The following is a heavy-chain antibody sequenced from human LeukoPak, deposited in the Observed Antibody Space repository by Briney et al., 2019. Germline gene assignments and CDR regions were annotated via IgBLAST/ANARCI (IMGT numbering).Heavy chain of an antibody. CDR1: GYTFTTCY. CDR2: INPSDGSI. CDR3: ATAPTMMGYYFDY. Sequence: ASVKVSCKASGYTFTTCYMHWVRQAPGQWLEWMGIINPSDGSISYAQKFQGRVTVTRDTSTSTVYMELRSLRSEDTAVYYCATAPTMMGYYFDYWGQGTLVTVSS. J-gene: IGHJ4*02. V-gene: IGHV1-46*01. D-gene: IGHD3-22*01.